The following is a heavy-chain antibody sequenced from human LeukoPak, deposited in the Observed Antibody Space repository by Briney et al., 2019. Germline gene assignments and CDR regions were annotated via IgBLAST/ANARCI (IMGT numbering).Heavy chain of an antibody. Sequence: PSETLSLTCTVSGGSISSYYWSWIRQPAGKGLEWIGRIYSSGSTNYNPSLKSRVTISVDTSKNQFSLKLSSVTAADTAVYYCARGDVVVAATGYSGFDYWGQGTLVTVSS. J-gene: IGHJ4*02. CDR2: IYSSGST. D-gene: IGHD2-15*01. CDR1: GGSISSYY. V-gene: IGHV4-4*07. CDR3: ARGDVVVAATGYSGFDY.